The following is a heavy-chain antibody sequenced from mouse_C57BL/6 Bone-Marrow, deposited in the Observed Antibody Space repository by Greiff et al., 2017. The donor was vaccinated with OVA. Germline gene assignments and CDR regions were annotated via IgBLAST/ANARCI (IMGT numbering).Heavy chain of an antibody. J-gene: IGHJ3*01. V-gene: IGHV10-3*01. Sequence: EVQRVESGGGLVQPKGSLKLSCAASGFTFNTYAMHWVRQAPGKGLEWVARIRSKRSNYATYYADSVKDRFTISRDESQSMLYLQMNNLKTEDTAMYYCVRDGRGFAYWGQVTLVTVSA. D-gene: IGHD1-1*02. CDR3: VRDGRGFAY. CDR2: IRSKRSNYAT. CDR1: GFTFNTYA.